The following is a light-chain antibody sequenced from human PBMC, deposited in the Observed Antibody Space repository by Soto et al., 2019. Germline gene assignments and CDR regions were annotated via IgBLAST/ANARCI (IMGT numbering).Light chain of an antibody. J-gene: IGLJ1*01. CDR3: SSYSTTSTRDV. V-gene: IGLV2-14*01. CDR1: SSDLGEYNY. Sequence: QSALTQPASVSGSRGQSITISCTGTSSDLGEYNYVSWYQQHPGKAPKLIIYEVNNRPSGVSYRFSGSKSGNTASLTISGLQPEDEADYYCSSYSTTSTRDVFGTGTQLTVL. CDR2: EVN.